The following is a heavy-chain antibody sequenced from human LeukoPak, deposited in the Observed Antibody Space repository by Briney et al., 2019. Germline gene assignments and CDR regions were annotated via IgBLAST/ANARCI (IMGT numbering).Heavy chain of an antibody. CDR1: GFTFSSYW. J-gene: IGHJ4*02. V-gene: IGHV3-7*04. D-gene: IGHD7-27*01. Sequence: PGGSLRLSCAASGFTFSSYWMSWVRQAPGKGLEGVAIIKQDGSEKQYVDSVKGRFAISRDNAENSLYLQMNSLKAEDTAVYYCGRFTRSGDSVYWGQGTLVTVSS. CDR2: IKQDGSEK. CDR3: GRFTRSGDSVY.